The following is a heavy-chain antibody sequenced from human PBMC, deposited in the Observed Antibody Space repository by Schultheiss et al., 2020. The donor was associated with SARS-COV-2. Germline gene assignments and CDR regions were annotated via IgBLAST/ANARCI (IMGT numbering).Heavy chain of an antibody. CDR2: ISGSGGST. CDR3: AKDKGIAARPDTSFDY. CDR1: GFTFSSYA. Sequence: GESLKISCAASGFTFSSYAMSWVRQAPGKGLEWVSAISGSGGSTYYADSVKGRFTISRDNSKNTLYLQMNSLRAEDTALYYCAKDKGIAARPDTSFDYWGQGTLVTVSS. D-gene: IGHD6-6*01. J-gene: IGHJ4*02. V-gene: IGHV3-23*01.